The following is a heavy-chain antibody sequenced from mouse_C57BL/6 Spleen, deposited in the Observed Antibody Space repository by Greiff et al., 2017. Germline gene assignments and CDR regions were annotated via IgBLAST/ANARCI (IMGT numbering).Heavy chain of an antibody. Sequence: DVHLVESGAELVKPGASVKLSCTASGFNIKDYYMHWVKQRTEQGLEWIGRIDPEDGETKYAPKFQGKATITADTSSNTAYLQLSSLTSEDTAVYYCAFITTVVATEAYWGQGTLVTVSA. CDR2: IDPEDGET. V-gene: IGHV14-2*01. D-gene: IGHD1-1*01. J-gene: IGHJ3*01. CDR3: AFITTVVATEAY. CDR1: GFNIKDYY.